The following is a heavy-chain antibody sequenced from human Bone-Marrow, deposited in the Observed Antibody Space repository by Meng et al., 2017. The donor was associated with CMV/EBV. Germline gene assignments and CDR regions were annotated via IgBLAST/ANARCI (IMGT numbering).Heavy chain of an antibody. V-gene: IGHV4-4*02. CDR3: ARVGAARASDY. Sequence: TCAVYGGSIRSSNWWSWVRQPPGKGLEWIGEIYHSGSTNYNPSLKSRVTISVDKSKNQFSLKLSSVTAADTAVYYCARVGAARASDYWGQGTLVTVSS. CDR1: GGSIRSSNW. CDR2: IYHSGST. J-gene: IGHJ4*02. D-gene: IGHD6-6*01.